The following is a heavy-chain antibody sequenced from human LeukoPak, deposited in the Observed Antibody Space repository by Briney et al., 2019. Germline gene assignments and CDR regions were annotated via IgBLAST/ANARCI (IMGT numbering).Heavy chain of an antibody. J-gene: IGHJ4*02. Sequence: GASVKVSCKASGYTFTGYYMHWVRQAPGQGLEWMGWINPNSGGTNYAQKFQCWVTMTRDTSISTAYMELSRLRSDDTAVYYCARVTYSSGYYGDFDYWGQGTLVTVSS. V-gene: IGHV1-2*04. CDR2: INPNSGGT. CDR3: ARVTYSSGYYGDFDY. CDR1: GYTFTGYY. D-gene: IGHD3-22*01.